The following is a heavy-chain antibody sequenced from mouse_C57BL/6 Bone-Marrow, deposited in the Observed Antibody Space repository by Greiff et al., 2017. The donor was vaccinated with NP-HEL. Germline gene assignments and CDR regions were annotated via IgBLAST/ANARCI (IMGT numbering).Heavy chain of an antibody. CDR3: ANFYGYPWFAY. CDR1: GYTFTSYW. D-gene: IGHD2-2*01. Sequence: QVHVKQPGAELVKPGASVKMSCKASGYTFTSYWITWVKQRPGQGLEWIGDIYPGSGSTNYNEKFKSKATLTVDTSSSTAYMQLSSLTSEDSAVYYCANFYGYPWFAYWGQGTLVTVSA. J-gene: IGHJ3*01. V-gene: IGHV1-55*01. CDR2: IYPGSGST.